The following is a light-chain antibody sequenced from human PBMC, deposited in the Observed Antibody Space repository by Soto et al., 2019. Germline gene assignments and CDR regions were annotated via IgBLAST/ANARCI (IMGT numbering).Light chain of an antibody. V-gene: IGKV3-20*01. Sequence: EIGLLMSRGTVSLSQRVSATLSCRACHRVSPHYLAGCQQVPRQAPSLLIYGACTRATAIPDRVSGTGSGTDFALTISSREPEDAAIYYCYQRPFWTPATFGQGTKVDIK. CDR3: YQRPFWTPAT. CDR1: HRVSPHY. CDR2: GAC. J-gene: IGKJ1*01.